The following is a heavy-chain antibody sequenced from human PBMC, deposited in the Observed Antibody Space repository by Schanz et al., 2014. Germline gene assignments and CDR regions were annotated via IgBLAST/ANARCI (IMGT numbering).Heavy chain of an antibody. Sequence: EVQLVESGGGLVQPGGSLRLSCAASGFSASGLSLSNYAMSWVRQAPGGGLEWLSSISSSESWTSYADSVKGRFTISRDNFNDIVYLQMNGLRAEDTAKYFCAKERGKSGVGATLADWGQGTLVTVSS. V-gene: IGHV3-23*04. CDR1: GLSLSNYA. CDR3: AKERGKSGVGATLAD. CDR2: ISSSESWT. J-gene: IGHJ4*02. D-gene: IGHD1-26*01.